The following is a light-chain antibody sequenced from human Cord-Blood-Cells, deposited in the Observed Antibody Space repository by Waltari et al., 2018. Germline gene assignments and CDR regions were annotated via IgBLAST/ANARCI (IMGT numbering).Light chain of an antibody. CDR1: QSVSSY. V-gene: IGKV3-11*01. Sequence: EIVLTQSPATLSLSPGERATLSCRASQSVSSYLAWYHQKPGQAPRLRIYDASNRATGIPARFSGSGSGTDFTLTISSLEPEDFAVYYCQQRSNWPPSFGQGTKLEIK. J-gene: IGKJ2*03. CDR3: QQRSNWPPS. CDR2: DAS.